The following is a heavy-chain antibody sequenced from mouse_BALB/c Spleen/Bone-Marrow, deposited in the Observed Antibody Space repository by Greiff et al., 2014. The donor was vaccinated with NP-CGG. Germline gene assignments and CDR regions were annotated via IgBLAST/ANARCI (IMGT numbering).Heavy chain of an antibody. CDR2: INPSNGGT. CDR1: GYTFTSYY. J-gene: IGHJ4*01. V-gene: IGHV1S81*02. CDR3: SRGRRDALDY. Sequence: VNLVESGAELVKPGASVKLSCKASGYTFTSYYMYWEKQRPGQGLEWFGEINPSNGGTSFNEKFKNKATLTVDKSSSTAYMQLSSLTSEDSAVYYCSRGRRDALDYWGQGTSVTVSS.